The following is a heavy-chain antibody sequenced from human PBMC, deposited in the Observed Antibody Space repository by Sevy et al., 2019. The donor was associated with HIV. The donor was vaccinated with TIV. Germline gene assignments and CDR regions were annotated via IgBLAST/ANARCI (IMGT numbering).Heavy chain of an antibody. V-gene: IGHV4-39*01. CDR3: ARHIGGGNYYDSSGYYPGNWFDP. D-gene: IGHD3-22*01. CDR2: IYYSGST. CDR1: GGSISSSSYY. J-gene: IGHJ5*02. Sequence: SETLSLTCTVSGGSISSSSYYWGWIRQPPGKGLEWIGSIYYSGSTYYNPSLKSRVNISVDTSKNQFSLKLSSVTAADTAVYYCARHIGGGNYYDSSGYYPGNWFDPWGQGTLVTVSS.